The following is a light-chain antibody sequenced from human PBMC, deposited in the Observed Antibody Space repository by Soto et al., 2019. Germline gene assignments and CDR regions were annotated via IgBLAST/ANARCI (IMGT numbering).Light chain of an antibody. CDR3: QSYHRRLRGRV. CDR2: GNS. V-gene: IGLV1-40*01. Sequence: QSVLTQPPSVSGAPGQRVTISCTGSSSNIGAGYDVHWYQQLPGTAPKLLIYGNSNRPSGVPDRFSGSKSGTSASLAITGLQAHDEADYYCQSYHRRLRGRVLGGGTKLTVL. CDR1: SSNIGAGYD. J-gene: IGLJ3*02.